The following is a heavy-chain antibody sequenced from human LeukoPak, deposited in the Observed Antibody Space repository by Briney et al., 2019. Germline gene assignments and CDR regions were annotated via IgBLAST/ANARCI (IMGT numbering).Heavy chain of an antibody. D-gene: IGHD2-15*01. J-gene: IGHJ6*02. Sequence: SVKVSCKASGGTFSSYAISWVRQAPGQGLEWMGGIIPIFGTANYAQKFQGRVAITADESTSTAYMELSSLRSEDTAVYYCASGCSGGSCYPYYYYYYGMDVWGQGTTVTVSS. V-gene: IGHV1-69*13. CDR1: GGTFSSYA. CDR3: ASGCSGGSCYPYYYYYYGMDV. CDR2: IIPIFGTA.